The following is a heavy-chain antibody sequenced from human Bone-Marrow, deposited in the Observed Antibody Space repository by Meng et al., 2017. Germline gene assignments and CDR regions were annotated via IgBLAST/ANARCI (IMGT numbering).Heavy chain of an antibody. CDR1: GFTFDDYG. V-gene: IGHV3-20*04. D-gene: IGHD6-13*01. CDR2: ISWNGGKI. J-gene: IGHJ6*02. CDR3: ARDWYRDSYYYGMDV. Sequence: GGSLRPSCVASGFTFDDYGMGWVRQVPGKGLEWVSGISWNGGKIGYAVSVKGRFTISRDNAKNKNSLYLQMNSLRAEDKALYYCARDWYRDSYYYGMDVWGQGTMVTVSS.